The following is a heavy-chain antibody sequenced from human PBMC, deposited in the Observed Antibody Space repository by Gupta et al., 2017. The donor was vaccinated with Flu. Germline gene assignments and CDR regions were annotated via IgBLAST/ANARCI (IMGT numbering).Heavy chain of an antibody. CDR3: ARLPGIAMPDTGGYFDY. CDR1: GASVSSGPYS. V-gene: IGHV4-61*02. J-gene: IGHJ4*02. CDR2: IYASGNT. Sequence: QVQLQESGPRSVKASETLSLTCTVAGASVSSGPYSWSWIRQSAAKGLEWIGRIYASGNTNYNPSLKSRVSMSIDTSNNQFSLKLASVTAADTAVYYCARLPGIAMPDTGGYFDYWGQGALVTISS. D-gene: IGHD6-19*01.